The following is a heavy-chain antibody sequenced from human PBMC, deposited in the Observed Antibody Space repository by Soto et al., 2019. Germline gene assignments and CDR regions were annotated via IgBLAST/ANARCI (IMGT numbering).Heavy chain of an antibody. CDR1: GYIFTRNG. Sequence: ASVKVSCKASGYIFTRNGISWVRQAPGQGLEWMGWISAYNGNTNYAQKLQGRVTMTTDTSTSTAYMELRSLRSDDTAVYYCASSTTVTTPGYYYGMDVWGQGTTVTAP. V-gene: IGHV1-18*01. CDR3: ASSTTVTTPGYYYGMDV. D-gene: IGHD4-4*01. J-gene: IGHJ6*02. CDR2: ISAYNGNT.